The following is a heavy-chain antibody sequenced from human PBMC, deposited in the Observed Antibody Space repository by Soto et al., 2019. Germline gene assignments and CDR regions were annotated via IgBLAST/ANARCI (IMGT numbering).Heavy chain of an antibody. D-gene: IGHD2-15*01. CDR1: GGSISSSSYY. CDR2: IYYSGST. Sequence: SETLSLTCTVSGGSISSSSYYWGWIRQPPGKGLEWIGSIYYSGSTYYNPSLKSRVTISIDTSKNQFSLKLSSVTAADTAVYYCAISRGYCSGGSCYKYNWFDPWGQGTLVTVSS. V-gene: IGHV4-39*01. CDR3: AISRGYCSGGSCYKYNWFDP. J-gene: IGHJ5*02.